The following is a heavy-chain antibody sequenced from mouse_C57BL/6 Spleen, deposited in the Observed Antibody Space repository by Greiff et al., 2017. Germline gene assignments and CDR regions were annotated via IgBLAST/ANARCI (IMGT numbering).Heavy chain of an antibody. Sequence: QVQLKQPGAELVRPGSSVKLSCKASGYTFTSYWMHWVKQRPIQGLEWIGNIDPSVSDTNYNQKFKDKARLTVDKSSSTAYMQLSSLTSEDSAVYYGAGNYDGSSCWYFCGWGTRITVT. CDR2: IDPSVSDT. CDR1: GYTFTSYW. J-gene: IGHJ1*03. CDR3: AGNYDGSSCWYFCG. V-gene: IGHV1-52*01. D-gene: IGHD1-1*01.